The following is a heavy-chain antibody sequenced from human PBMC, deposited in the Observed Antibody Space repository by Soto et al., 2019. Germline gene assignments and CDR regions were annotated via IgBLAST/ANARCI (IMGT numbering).Heavy chain of an antibody. CDR2: ILPVFGTT. J-gene: IGHJ4*02. CDR1: GGTFSSHA. V-gene: IGHV1-69*01. Sequence: QVQLVQSGAEVKKPGSSVKVSCKASGGTFSSHAFSWVRQAPGQRLEWMGGILPVFGTTNYAQRFQDRLTITADESTGTAYMDLSSLRSDDTAVYYCSLGRTTLVGGVLDFWGQGTLVTVSS. D-gene: IGHD3-10*01. CDR3: SLGRTTLVGGVLDF.